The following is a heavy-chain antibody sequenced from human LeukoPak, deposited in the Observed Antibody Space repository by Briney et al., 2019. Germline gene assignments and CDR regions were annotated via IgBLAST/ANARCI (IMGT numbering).Heavy chain of an antibody. CDR3: AKDIDGSGRLFDY. D-gene: IGHD3-10*01. V-gene: IGHV3-21*04. J-gene: IGHJ4*02. Sequence: GGSLRLSCAASGFSFSSYNMNWVRQTPGKGLEWVSSITSSSTYTFYVDSVKGRFTISRDNAKNSLYLQMSSLRAEDTALYYCAKDIDGSGRLFDYWGQGTLVTVSS. CDR1: GFSFSSYN. CDR2: ITSSSTYT.